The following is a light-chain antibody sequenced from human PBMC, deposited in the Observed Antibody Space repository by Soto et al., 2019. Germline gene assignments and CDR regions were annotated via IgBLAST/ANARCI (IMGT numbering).Light chain of an antibody. V-gene: IGLV2-14*03. CDR3: SSYTSTTTGV. J-gene: IGLJ1*01. CDR1: SSDVGGYNY. CDR2: EVS. Sequence: QSVLTQPASVSGTPGQTITISCTGTSSDVGGYNYVSWYQQHPGKGPKLMIYEVSNRPSGVSNRFSGSKSGNTATLTISGLQAVDEADYYCSSYTSTTTGVFGTGTKVTVL.